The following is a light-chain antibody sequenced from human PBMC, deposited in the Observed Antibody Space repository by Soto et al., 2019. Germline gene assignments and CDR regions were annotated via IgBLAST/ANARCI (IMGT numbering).Light chain of an antibody. V-gene: IGKV1-5*03. Sequence: DIQMTQSPSTLSAFVGDRVTITCRASRSITTWLAWYQQKPGKAPNLLISKASNLESVVPSRFSGTGSGTEFNLTISSLQPDDFATYYCQHYNNFPYTFGQGTKLEIK. CDR3: QHYNNFPYT. CDR2: KAS. CDR1: RSITTW. J-gene: IGKJ2*01.